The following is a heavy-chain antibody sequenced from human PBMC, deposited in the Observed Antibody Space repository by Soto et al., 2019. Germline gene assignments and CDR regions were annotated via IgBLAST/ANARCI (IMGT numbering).Heavy chain of an antibody. CDR3: ARAAAGSLPLYYYGMDV. CDR1: GFTFSSYA. J-gene: IGHJ6*02. D-gene: IGHD6-13*01. V-gene: IGHV3-23*01. CDR2: ISGSGGST. Sequence: EVQLLESGGGLVQPGGSLRLSCAASGFTFSSYAMSWVRQAPGKGLEWVSAISGSGGSTYYADSVKGRFTISRDNSKTTLYLQMNSLRAEDTAVYYCARAAAGSLPLYYYGMDVWGQGTTVTVSS.